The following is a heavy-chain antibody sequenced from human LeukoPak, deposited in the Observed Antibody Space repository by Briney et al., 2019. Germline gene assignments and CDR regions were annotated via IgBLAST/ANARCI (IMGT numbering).Heavy chain of an antibody. CDR1: GFSLSTSGMC. V-gene: IGHV2-70*01. CDR3: ARTYYYDSSGYYSTYYFDY. CDR2: IDWDDDK. J-gene: IGHJ4*02. D-gene: IGHD3-22*01. Sequence: SGPTLVKPTQTLTLTCTFSGFSLSTSGMCVSWIRQPPGKALEWLTLIDWDDDKYYSTSLKTRLTISKDTSKNQVVLTMTNMDPLDTATYYCARTYYYDSSGYYSTYYFDYWGQGTLVTVSS.